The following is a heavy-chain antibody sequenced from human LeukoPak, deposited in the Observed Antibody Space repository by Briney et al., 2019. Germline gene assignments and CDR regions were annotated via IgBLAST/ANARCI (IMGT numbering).Heavy chain of an antibody. D-gene: IGHD3-16*01. V-gene: IGHV3-9*01. Sequence: GGSLRLSCAASGFTFDDYAMHWVRQAPGKGLEWVSGISWNSGSIGYADSVKGRFTISRDNAKNTLYLQMNSLRAEDTAVYYCARGGTIIDYWGQGTLVTVSS. CDR2: ISWNSGSI. CDR1: GFTFDDYA. J-gene: IGHJ4*02. CDR3: ARGGTIIDY.